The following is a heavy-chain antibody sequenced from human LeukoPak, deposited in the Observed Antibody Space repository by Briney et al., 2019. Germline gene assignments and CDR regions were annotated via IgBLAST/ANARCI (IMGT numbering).Heavy chain of an antibody. CDR1: GYSFTSYW. J-gene: IGHJ4*02. CDR2: IDPGYSDT. CDR3: ARLVEVAGRLDY. V-gene: IGHV5-51*01. D-gene: IGHD6-19*01. Sequence: GESLKISWKGSGYSFTSYWIGWVRQLPGKGLEWMGIIDPGYSDTRYSPAFQGQVTISADKSISTAYLQWSRLKASDTAMYYCARLVEVAGRLDYWGQGTPVIVAS.